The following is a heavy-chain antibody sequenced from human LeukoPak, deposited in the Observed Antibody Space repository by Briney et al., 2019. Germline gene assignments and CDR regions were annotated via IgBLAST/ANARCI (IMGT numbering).Heavy chain of an antibody. CDR3: ARGLAAAGTVGDY. J-gene: IGHJ4*02. Sequence: SEPLTLTCAVYGGSFSGYYWSWIRQPPAKGLDWIGEINQSGSTNYNPYLKSRVTISVDTSKNQFSLKLSSVTAADTAVYYCARGLAAAGTVGDYWGQGTLVTVSS. CDR2: INQSGST. CDR1: GGSFSGYY. V-gene: IGHV4-34*01. D-gene: IGHD6-13*01.